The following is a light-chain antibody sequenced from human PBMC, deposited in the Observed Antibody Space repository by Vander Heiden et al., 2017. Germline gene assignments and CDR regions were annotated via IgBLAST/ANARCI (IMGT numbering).Light chain of an antibody. CDR1: SSDVGGYHY. Sequence: SSLTQPACVSGSPGPSITISCPGTSSDVGGYHYFSFYPQHPGKAPNIMMYEVSNRHSGVSNRFAGSKSGNTASLTISGLQAEDEADYYCSSYTSSSTTDVVVGGGTKLTVL. CDR3: SSYTSSSTTDVV. V-gene: IGLV2-14*01. CDR2: EVS. J-gene: IGLJ2*01.